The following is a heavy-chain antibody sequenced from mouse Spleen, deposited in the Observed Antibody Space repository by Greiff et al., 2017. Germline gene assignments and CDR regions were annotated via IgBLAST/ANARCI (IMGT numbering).Heavy chain of an antibody. CDR2: IYPGSGST. J-gene: IGHJ3*01. CDR3: ARWDGYDGGFAY. Sequence: QVQLQQPGAELVKPGASVKLSCKASGYTFTSYWMHWVKQRPGQGLEWIGDIYPGSGSTNYNEKFKSKATLTVDTSSSTAYMQLSSLTSEDSAVYYCARWDGYDGGFAYWGQGTLVTVSA. V-gene: IGHV1-55*01. D-gene: IGHD2-2*01. CDR1: GYTFTSYW.